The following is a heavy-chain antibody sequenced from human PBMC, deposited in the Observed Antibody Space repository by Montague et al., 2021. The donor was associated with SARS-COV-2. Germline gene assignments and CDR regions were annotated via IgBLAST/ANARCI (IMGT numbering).Heavy chain of an antibody. J-gene: IGHJ6*02. D-gene: IGHD2-2*01. CDR3: TREGYQVLWSDYYYYGMDV. CDR2: INHSGST. V-gene: IGHV4-34*01. Sequence: SETLSLTCAVYGGSFSGYYWSWIRQPPGKGLEWIGEINHSGSTNXNPSLKGRVTISVDTSKNQFSLKLSSVTAADTAVYYCTREGYQVLWSDYYYYGMDVWGQGTTVTVSS. CDR1: GGSFSGYY.